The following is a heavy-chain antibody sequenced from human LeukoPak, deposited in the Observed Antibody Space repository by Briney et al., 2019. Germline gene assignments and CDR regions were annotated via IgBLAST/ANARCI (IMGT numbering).Heavy chain of an antibody. Sequence: ASVKVSCKASGYTFTSYGISWVRQAPGQGLEWMGWIITYNGHTNYTQKLQGRVTMTTDTSTSTAYMELRSLRSDDTAVYYCARDSAEFHDYWGQGTLVTVSS. J-gene: IGHJ4*02. CDR3: ARDSAEFHDY. CDR2: IITYNGHT. CDR1: GYTFTSYG. V-gene: IGHV1-18*01. D-gene: IGHD3-10*01.